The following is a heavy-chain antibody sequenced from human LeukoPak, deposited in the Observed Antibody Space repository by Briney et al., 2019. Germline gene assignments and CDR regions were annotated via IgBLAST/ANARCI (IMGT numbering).Heavy chain of an antibody. Sequence: SVKVSCKASGGTFSSYAISWVRQAPGQGLEWMGGIIPIFGTANYAQKFQGRVTITADESTSTAYMELSSLRSEDTAVCYCARALEGSGSYPYNWFDPWGQGTLVTVSS. D-gene: IGHD3-10*01. CDR2: IIPIFGTA. J-gene: IGHJ5*02. CDR3: ARALEGSGSYPYNWFDP. CDR1: GGTFSSYA. V-gene: IGHV1-69*13.